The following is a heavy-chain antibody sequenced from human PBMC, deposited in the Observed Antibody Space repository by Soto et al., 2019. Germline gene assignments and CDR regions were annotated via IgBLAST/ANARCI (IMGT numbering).Heavy chain of an antibody. D-gene: IGHD6-13*01. Sequence: SETLSLTCTVSGGSISSYYWSWIRQPPGKGLEWIGYIYYSGSTNYNPSLKSRVTISVDTSKNQFSLKLSSVTAADTAVYYCARVLSIAAAGKYYYYYYMDVWGKGTTVTVSS. CDR2: IYYSGST. J-gene: IGHJ6*03. V-gene: IGHV4-59*01. CDR1: GGSISSYY. CDR3: ARVLSIAAAGKYYYYYYMDV.